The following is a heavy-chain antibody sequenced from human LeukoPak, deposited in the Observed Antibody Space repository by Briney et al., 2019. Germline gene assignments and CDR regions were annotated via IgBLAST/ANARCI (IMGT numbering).Heavy chain of an antibody. CDR3: ARDQTKWEPLRRRDYYYMDV. J-gene: IGHJ6*03. CDR1: GFTFSSYW. D-gene: IGHD1-26*01. CDR2: IKKDGSEK. V-gene: IGHV3-7*01. Sequence: GGSLRLSCAASGFTFSSYWMSWVRQAPGKGLEWVANIKKDGSEKYYVDSVKGRFTISRDNAKNSLYLQMNSLRAEDTAVYYCARDQTKWEPLRRRDYYYMDVWGKGTTVTVSS.